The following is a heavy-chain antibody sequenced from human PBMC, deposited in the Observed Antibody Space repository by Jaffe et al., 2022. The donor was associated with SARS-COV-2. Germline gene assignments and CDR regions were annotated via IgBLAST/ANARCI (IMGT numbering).Heavy chain of an antibody. V-gene: IGHV3-21*01. CDR3: ARSSWGIVGAIKGDF. Sequence: EVQLVEFGGGQVKPGGSLRLSCAASGFAFSSYTMNWVRQAPGKGLEWVSSISGSLTYVYYADSVRGRFTVSRDNAKNSVFLQMNSLRAEDTAVYYCARSSWGIVGAIKGDFWGQGTLVTVSS. CDR1: GFAFSSYT. CDR2: ISGSLTYV. D-gene: IGHD1-26*01. J-gene: IGHJ4*02.